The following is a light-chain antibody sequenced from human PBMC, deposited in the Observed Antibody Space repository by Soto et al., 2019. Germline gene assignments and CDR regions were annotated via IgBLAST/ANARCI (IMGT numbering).Light chain of an antibody. Sequence: EIVLTQSPGTLSLSPGERATLSCRASQSVSSSYLAWYQQKPGQAPRLLIYGASSRATGIPDRFSGSGSGTDFPLTISRLEPEHFAVYYCQQYGTSPPTFGQGTKVAIK. CDR3: QQYGTSPPT. CDR2: GAS. CDR1: QSVSSSY. J-gene: IGKJ1*01. V-gene: IGKV3-20*01.